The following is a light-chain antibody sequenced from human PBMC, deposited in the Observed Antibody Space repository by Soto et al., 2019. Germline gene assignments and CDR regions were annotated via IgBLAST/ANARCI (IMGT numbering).Light chain of an antibody. CDR3: SLYASTSTVV. Sequence: QSALTQPPSVAGSPGQSVTISCTGTSSDVASYNRVSWYQQPPGTAPKLMIYEVTNRPSGVPDRFSGSKSGNTASLTISGLQAEDEADYYCSLYASTSTVVFGGGTKVTVL. V-gene: IGLV2-18*01. CDR2: EVT. J-gene: IGLJ3*02. CDR1: SSDVASYNR.